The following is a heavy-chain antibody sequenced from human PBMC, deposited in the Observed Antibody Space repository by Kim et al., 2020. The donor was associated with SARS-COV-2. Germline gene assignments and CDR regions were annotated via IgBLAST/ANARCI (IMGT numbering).Heavy chain of an antibody. Sequence: GGSLRLSCAASGFTFTNYNMNWVRQAPGKGLEWVSSISSSSSYIYYTDSVKGRFTISRDNAKNSLYLQMNSLRAEDTAVYYCARDWIGSSGLNPYYYYGMDVWGQGTTVTVSS. D-gene: IGHD3-22*01. CDR1: GFTFTNYN. V-gene: IGHV3-21*01. CDR2: ISSSSSYI. J-gene: IGHJ6*02. CDR3: ARDWIGSSGLNPYYYYGMDV.